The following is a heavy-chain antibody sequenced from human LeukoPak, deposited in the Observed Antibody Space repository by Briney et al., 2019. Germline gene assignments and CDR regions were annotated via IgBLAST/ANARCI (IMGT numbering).Heavy chain of an antibody. CDR2: FDPEDGET. J-gene: IGHJ4*02. D-gene: IGHD4-17*01. V-gene: IGHV1-24*01. CDR3: ALAVTTAFDY. Sequence: GASVKVSCTVSGYTLTELSMHWVRQAPGKGLEWMGGFDPEDGETIYAQKFQGRVAMTEDTSTDTAYMELSSLRSEDTAVYYCALAVTTAFDYWGQGTLVTVSS. CDR1: GYTLTELS.